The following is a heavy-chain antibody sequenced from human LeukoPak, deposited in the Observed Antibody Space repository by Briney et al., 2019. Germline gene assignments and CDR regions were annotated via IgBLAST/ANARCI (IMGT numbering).Heavy chain of an antibody. J-gene: IGHJ3*02. CDR3: AKVASPRRYLDI. Sequence: GGSLRLSCAASGFTFSSYAMSWVRQAPGKGLGWVSAISGSGGSTYYADSVKGRFTISRDNSKNTLYLQMNSLRAEDTTVYYCAKVASPRRYLDIWGQGTMVTVSS. CDR2: ISGSGGST. D-gene: IGHD3-9*01. CDR1: GFTFSSYA. V-gene: IGHV3-23*01.